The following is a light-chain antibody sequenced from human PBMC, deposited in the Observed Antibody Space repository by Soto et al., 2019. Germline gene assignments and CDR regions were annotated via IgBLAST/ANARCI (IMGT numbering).Light chain of an antibody. CDR2: AIS. CDR3: MQRKDFPFT. CDR1: QSLLDSDDGSSY. J-gene: IGKJ2*01. Sequence: VMTQTPLTLPVTPGEPASISCRSSQSLLDSDDGSSYLDWYLQKPGQSPQLLIYAISYRASGVPDRFSGSGSGTNFALKISRVEADDVGVYYCMQRKDFPFTFGQGTKLEIK. V-gene: IGKV2-40*01.